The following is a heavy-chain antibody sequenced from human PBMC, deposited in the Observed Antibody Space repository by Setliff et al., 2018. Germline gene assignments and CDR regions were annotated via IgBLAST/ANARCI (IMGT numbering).Heavy chain of an antibody. D-gene: IGHD6-13*01. CDR1: GFTFRSSP. CDR2: ISFDGYKK. V-gene: IGHV3-30-3*01. J-gene: IGHJ4*02. CDR3: AKDMAAAGTGAVAY. Sequence: GGSLRLSCAASGFTFRSSPMHWVRQAPGKGLQWVSVISFDGYKKYYANFVKGRFTVSRDNSKNTLYLEMTSLTTEDTAVYYCAKDMAAAGTGAVAYWGQGTLVTVSS.